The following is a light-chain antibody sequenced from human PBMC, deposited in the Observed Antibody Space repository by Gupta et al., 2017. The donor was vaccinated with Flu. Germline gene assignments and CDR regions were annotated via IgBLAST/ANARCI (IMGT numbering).Light chain of an antibody. J-gene: IGKJ2*01. CDR3: QQANSFPYT. CDR2: GAS. V-gene: IGKV1-12*01. Sequence: GDRVIITCRASQAISSWLAWYQQKPGKAPRLLISGASTLQPGVPSRFTGSGSGTYFTLTINSLQPDDFATYYCQQANSFPYTFGQGTKLEI. CDR1: QAISSW.